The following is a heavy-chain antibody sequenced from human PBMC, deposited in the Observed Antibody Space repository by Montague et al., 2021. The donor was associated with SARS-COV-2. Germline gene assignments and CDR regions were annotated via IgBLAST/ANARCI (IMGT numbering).Heavy chain of an antibody. D-gene: IGHD4-17*01. CDR1: GFTFSSYW. Sequence: GSLRLSCAASGFTFSSYWMSWVRQAPGKGLEWVANIRQDGSEKYYVDSVKGRFTISRDNAKNSLYLQMNSLRAEDTAVYHRARDSAPYDYGDYNFHYWGQGTLVTVSS. V-gene: IGHV3-7*01. CDR3: ARDSAPYDYGDYNFHY. CDR2: IRQDGSEK. J-gene: IGHJ4*02.